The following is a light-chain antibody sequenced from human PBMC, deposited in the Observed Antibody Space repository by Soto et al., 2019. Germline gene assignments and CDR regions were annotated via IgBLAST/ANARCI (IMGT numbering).Light chain of an antibody. J-gene: IGKJ5*01. CDR1: QSVSNN. V-gene: IGKV3-15*01. CDR2: YAS. CDR3: QQYNNWPPIT. Sequence: EIMMTQSPATLSVSPGERATLSCRASQSVSNNLAWYQQKPGQAPRLLIYYASTRATGIPARFSGSGSGTEFTLTISSIPSEDFALYYCQQYNNWPPITFGQGTRLEIK.